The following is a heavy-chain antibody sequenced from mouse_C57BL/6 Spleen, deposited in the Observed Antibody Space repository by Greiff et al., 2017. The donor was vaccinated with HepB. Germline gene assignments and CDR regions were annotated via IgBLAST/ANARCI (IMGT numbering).Heavy chain of an antibody. J-gene: IGHJ2*01. CDR1: GYTFTSYW. D-gene: IGHD2-2*01. CDR2: IDPSDSET. CDR3: ARSGGGYGSDGYYFDY. Sequence: QVQLKQPGAELVRPGSSVKLSCKASGYTFTSYWMHWVKQRPIQGLEWIGNIDPSDSETHYNQKFKDKATLTVDKSSSTAYMQLSSLTSEDSAVYYCARSGGGYGSDGYYFDYWGQGTTLTVSS. V-gene: IGHV1-52*01.